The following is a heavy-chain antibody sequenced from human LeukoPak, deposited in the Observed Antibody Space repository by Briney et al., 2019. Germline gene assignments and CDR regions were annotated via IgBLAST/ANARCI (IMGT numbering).Heavy chain of an antibody. CDR2: IRYDGSNK. Sequence: GGSLRLSCAASGFTFSSYGMHWVRQAPGKGLEWVAFIRYDGSNKYYADYVKGRFTISRDNSKNTLYLQMNSLRAEDTAVYYCAKVPGSFDALDIWGQGTMVTVSS. CDR1: GFTFSSYG. D-gene: IGHD2-15*01. CDR3: AKVPGSFDALDI. V-gene: IGHV3-30*02. J-gene: IGHJ3*02.